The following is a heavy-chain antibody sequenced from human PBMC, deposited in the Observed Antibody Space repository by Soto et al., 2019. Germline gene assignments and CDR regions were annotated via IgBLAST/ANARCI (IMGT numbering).Heavy chain of an antibody. J-gene: IGHJ6*02. CDR3: AREGVAGTDYYYYYGMDV. CDR2: TYYRSKWYN. V-gene: IGHV6-1*01. Sequence: PSQTLSLTCAISGDSVSSNSAAWNWIRQSPSRGLEWLGRTYYRSKWYNDYAVSVKSRITINPDTSNNQFSLHLNSVTPEDTAVYYCAREGVAGTDYYYYYGMDVWGQGTTVTVSS. CDR1: GDSVSSNSAA. D-gene: IGHD6-19*01.